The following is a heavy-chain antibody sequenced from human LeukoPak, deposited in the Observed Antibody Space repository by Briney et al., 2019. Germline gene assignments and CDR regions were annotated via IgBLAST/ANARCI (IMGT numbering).Heavy chain of an antibody. V-gene: IGHV3-21*01. CDR2: ISSSSSYI. CDR1: GFTFSSYS. Sequence: GGSLRLSCAASGFTFSSYSMNWVRQAPGKGLEWVSSISSSSSYIYYADSVKGRFTISRDNAKNSLYLRMNSLRAEDTAVYYCARDLVIAVAAPMDVWGKGTTVTVSS. CDR3: ARDLVIAVAAPMDV. D-gene: IGHD6-19*01. J-gene: IGHJ6*04.